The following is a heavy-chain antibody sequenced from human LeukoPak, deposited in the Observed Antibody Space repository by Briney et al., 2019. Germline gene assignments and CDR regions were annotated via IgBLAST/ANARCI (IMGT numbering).Heavy chain of an antibody. V-gene: IGHV3-21*01. J-gene: IGHJ3*02. CDR3: ARDRTPREGRDAFDI. CDR1: GFTFSSYS. CDR2: ISSSSSYI. Sequence: PGGSLRLSCAASGFTFSSYSMNWVRQAPGKGLEWVSSISSSSSYIYYADSVKGRFTISRDNAKNSLYLQMNSLRAEDTAVYYCARDRTPREGRDAFDIWGQGTMVTVSS.